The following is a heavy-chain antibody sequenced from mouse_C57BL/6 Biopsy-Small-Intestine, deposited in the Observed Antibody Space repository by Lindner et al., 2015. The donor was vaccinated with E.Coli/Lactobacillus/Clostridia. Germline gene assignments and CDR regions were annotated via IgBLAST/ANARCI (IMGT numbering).Heavy chain of an antibody. V-gene: IGHV1-82*01. D-gene: IGHD4-1*01. Sequence: VQLQESGPELVKPGASVKISCKASGYAFSSSWMNWVKQRPGKGLEWIGRIYPGDGDTNYNGKFKGKATLTADKSSSTAYMQLSSLTSEDSAVYFCASLANWDGAWFAYWGQGTLVTVSA. CDR3: ASLANWDGAWFAY. J-gene: IGHJ3*01. CDR1: GYAFSSSW. CDR2: IYPGDGDT.